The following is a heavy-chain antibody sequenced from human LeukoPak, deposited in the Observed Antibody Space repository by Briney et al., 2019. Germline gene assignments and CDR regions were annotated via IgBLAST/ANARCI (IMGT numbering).Heavy chain of an antibody. D-gene: IGHD6-19*01. CDR2: IKQDGSEK. CDR1: GFTFSSYW. V-gene: IGHV3-7*01. J-gene: IGHJ5*02. Sequence: GGSLRLSCAASGFTFSSYWMSWVRQAPGKGLEWVAKIKQDGSEKSYVYSVKGRFTISRDNAQNSLYLQMNSLRAEDTAVYYCTRVRQWLVRWFDPWGQGTLVTVSS. CDR3: TRVRQWLVRWFDP.